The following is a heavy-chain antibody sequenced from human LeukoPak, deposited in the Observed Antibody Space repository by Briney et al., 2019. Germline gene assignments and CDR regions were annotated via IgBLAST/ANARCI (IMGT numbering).Heavy chain of an antibody. CDR2: IYYSGST. V-gene: IGHV4-39*07. D-gene: IGHD3-22*01. J-gene: IGHJ4*02. CDR3: ARGHYDTNGYYSDYFDS. CDR1: GGSISSSSYY. Sequence: SETLSLTCTVSGGSISSSSYYWGWIRQPPGKGLEWIGSIYYSGSTYYNPSLKSRVTISVDKSKNQFSLKMNSLTAADTAIYFCARGHYDTNGYYSDYFDSWSQGTLVTVSS.